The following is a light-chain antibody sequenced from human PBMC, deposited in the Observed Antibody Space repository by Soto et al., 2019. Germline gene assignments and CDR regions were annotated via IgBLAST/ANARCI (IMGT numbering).Light chain of an antibody. V-gene: IGLV6-57*01. CDR2: EDD. Sequence: NFMLTQPHSMSESPGKTVTISCTRSSGSIASSYVQWYQQRPGSSPSIEIYEDDQRSSGVPDRFSGSIDRSSNSASLTISGLKSEDEADYYCQSYDSDTVIFGGGTQLTVL. CDR1: SGSIASSY. CDR3: QSYDSDTVI. J-gene: IGLJ2*01.